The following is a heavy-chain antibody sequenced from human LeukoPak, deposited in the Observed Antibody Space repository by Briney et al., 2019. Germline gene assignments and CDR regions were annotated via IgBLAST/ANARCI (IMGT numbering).Heavy chain of an antibody. CDR2: ISYDGSNK. V-gene: IGHV3-30*18. CDR1: GFTFSSYG. D-gene: IGHD2-15*01. Sequence: PGGSLRLSCAASGFTFSSYGMHWVRQAPGKGLEWVAVISYDGSNKYYADSVKGRFTISRDNSKNTLYLQMNSLRAEDTAVYYCAKDRSPYCSGGSCYSGEFDPWGQGTLVTVSS. CDR3: AKDRSPYCSGGSCYSGEFDP. J-gene: IGHJ5*02.